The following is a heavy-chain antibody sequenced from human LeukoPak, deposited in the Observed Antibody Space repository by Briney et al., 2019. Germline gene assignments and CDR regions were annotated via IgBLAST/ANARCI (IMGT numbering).Heavy chain of an antibody. J-gene: IGHJ6*03. V-gene: IGHV4-34*01. D-gene: IGHD3-10*01. CDR2: INHSGST. CDR3: ARRPTYYYGSGSYYPRVYYYYMDV. Sequence: SSETLSLTCAVYGGSFSGYYWSWIRQPPGKGLEWIGEINHSGSTNYNPSLKSRVSISVDTSKNQFSLKLSSVTAADTAVYYCARRPTYYYGSGSYYPRVYYYYMDVWGKGTTVTISS. CDR1: GGSFSGYY.